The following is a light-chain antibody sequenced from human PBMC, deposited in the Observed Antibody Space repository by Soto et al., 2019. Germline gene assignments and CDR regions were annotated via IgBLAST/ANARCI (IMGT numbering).Light chain of an antibody. J-gene: IGKJ1*01. Sequence: EIVMPQSPATLSMSPGERATLSCRASETISSNLVWYQQKPGQAPRLLIHGASTRATGIPARFSGSGSGTEFTLTISSLQSEDFAVYYCQQYKNWPRTFGQGTKVEIK. CDR2: GAS. CDR3: QQYKNWPRT. CDR1: ETISSN. V-gene: IGKV3D-15*01.